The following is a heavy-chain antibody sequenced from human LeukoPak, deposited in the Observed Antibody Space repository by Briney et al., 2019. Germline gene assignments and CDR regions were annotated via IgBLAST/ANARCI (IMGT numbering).Heavy chain of an antibody. V-gene: IGHV3-21*01. CDR1: GFSLRDYS. Sequence: PGGSLRLSCAASGFSLRDYSMDWVRQAPGKGLEWVSSISSSSRYTFYVDSVKGRFTISRDNAKNSLYLQMNSLRVEDTAVYCCARDEARGYDFRPQDHWGQGTLVSVSS. D-gene: IGHD3-3*01. CDR3: ARDEARGYDFRPQDH. CDR2: ISSSSRYT. J-gene: IGHJ4*02.